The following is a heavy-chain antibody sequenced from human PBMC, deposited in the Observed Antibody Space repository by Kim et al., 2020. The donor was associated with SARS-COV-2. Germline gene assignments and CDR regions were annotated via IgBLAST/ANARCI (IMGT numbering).Heavy chain of an antibody. CDR2: ISYDGSNK. Sequence: GGSLRLSCAASGFTFSSYGMHWVRQAPGKGLEWVAVISYDGSNKYYADSVKGRFTISRDNSKNTLYLQMNSLRAEDTAVYYCAKGPGQWLVRYWGQGTLVTVSS. V-gene: IGHV3-30*18. CDR3: AKGPGQWLVRY. J-gene: IGHJ4*02. D-gene: IGHD6-19*01. CDR1: GFTFSSYG.